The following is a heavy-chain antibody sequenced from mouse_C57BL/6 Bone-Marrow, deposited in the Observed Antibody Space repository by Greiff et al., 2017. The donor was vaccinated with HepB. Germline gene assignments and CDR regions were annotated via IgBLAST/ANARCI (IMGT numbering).Heavy chain of an antibody. Sequence: VQLQQPGAELVKPGASVKLSCKASGYTFTSYWMHWVKQRPGQGLEWIGMIHPNSGSTNYNEKFKSKATLTVDKSSSTAYMQLSSLTSEDSAVYYCARGNYYGSRAFDYWGQGTTLTVSS. CDR1: GYTFTSYW. D-gene: IGHD1-1*01. J-gene: IGHJ2*01. CDR2: IHPNSGST. V-gene: IGHV1-64*01. CDR3: ARGNYYGSRAFDY.